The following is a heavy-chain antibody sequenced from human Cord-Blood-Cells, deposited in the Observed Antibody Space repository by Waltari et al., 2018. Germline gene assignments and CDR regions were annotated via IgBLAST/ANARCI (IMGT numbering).Heavy chain of an antibody. V-gene: IGHV3-23*01. CDR1: GVTFSSYA. Sequence: EVQLLESGGGLVQPGGSLRLSCAGSGVTFSSYAMRWVRHAPGKGLEWAAAISGSGGSTYYADSVKGRFTISRDNSKNTLYLQMNSLRAEDTAVYYCAKDKGHGSGSYFDYWGQGTLVTVSS. J-gene: IGHJ4*02. D-gene: IGHD3-10*01. CDR2: ISGSGGST. CDR3: AKDKGHGSGSYFDY.